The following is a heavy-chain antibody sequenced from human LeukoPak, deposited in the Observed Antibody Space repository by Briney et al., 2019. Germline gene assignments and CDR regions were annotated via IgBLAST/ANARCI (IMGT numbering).Heavy chain of an antibody. CDR1: GFTFSSDS. J-gene: IGHJ6*03. D-gene: IGHD2-2*01. CDR3: ALPAQGDFFYYYMEV. CDR2: IRSSSSHI. Sequence: GGTLRLSCAASGFTFSSDSMNWVRQAQGKGLELVSSIRSSSSHIYYADSVKGRFTISRDNAKNSLYLQMNRLRPEDTAAYYCALPAQGDFFYYYMEVWGKGTTVTVSS. V-gene: IGHV3-21*01.